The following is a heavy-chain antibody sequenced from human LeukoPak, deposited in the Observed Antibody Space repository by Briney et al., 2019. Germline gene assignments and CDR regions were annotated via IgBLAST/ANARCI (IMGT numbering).Heavy chain of an antibody. CDR3: ARDLYYDSSGYYYHDY. CDR2: IYSGGST. Sequence: GRSLRLSCKGSGFSFGDYAMTWVRQAPGKGLEWVSVIYSGGSTYYADSVKGRFTISRDNSKNTLYLQMNSLRVEDTAVYYCARDLYYDSSGYYYHDYWGQGTLVTVSS. CDR1: GFSFGDYA. V-gene: IGHV3-53*01. J-gene: IGHJ4*02. D-gene: IGHD3-22*01.